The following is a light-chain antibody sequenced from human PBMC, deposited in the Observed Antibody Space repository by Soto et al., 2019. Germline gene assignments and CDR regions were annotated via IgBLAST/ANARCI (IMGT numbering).Light chain of an antibody. CDR3: SSYTTSISVV. Sequence: QSVLTQPASVSGSPGQSITISCTGTSSDIGGSNYVSWYQQHPGKAPKLMIYDVTNRPSGVSNRFSGSKSGNTASLTISGLQAEDEADYYCSSYTTSISVVFGGGTKLTVL. V-gene: IGLV2-14*01. J-gene: IGLJ3*02. CDR1: SSDIGGSNY. CDR2: DVT.